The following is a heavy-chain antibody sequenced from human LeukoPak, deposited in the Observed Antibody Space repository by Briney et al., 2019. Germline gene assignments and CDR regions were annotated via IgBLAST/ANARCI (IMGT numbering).Heavy chain of an antibody. CDR3: AREDTAMVTAFDY. V-gene: IGHV4-59*13. J-gene: IGHJ4*02. Sequence: SETLSLTCTVSGCSISSYSWSWIRQPPGKGLEWIGYIYYSGSTNYNPSLKSRVTISVDTSKNQFSLKLSSVTAADTAVYYCAREDTAMVTAFDYWGQGTLVTVSS. D-gene: IGHD5-18*01. CDR1: GCSISSYS. CDR2: IYYSGST.